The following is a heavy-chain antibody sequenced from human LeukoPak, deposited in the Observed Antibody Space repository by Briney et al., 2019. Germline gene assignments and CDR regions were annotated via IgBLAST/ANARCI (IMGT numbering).Heavy chain of an antibody. CDR2: IYPGDSNT. CDR1: GYTFTNYW. J-gene: IGHJ4*02. V-gene: IGHV5-51*01. D-gene: IGHD3-22*01. Sequence: ASVKISCKGSGYTFTNYWIGWVRQMPGKGLEWMGIIYPGDSNTRYNPSFQGQVTISADTSISTAYLQWSSLKASDTAMYYCARLGKTYYYDSSGYYLDYWGQGTLVTVSS. CDR3: ARLGKTYYYDSSGYYLDY.